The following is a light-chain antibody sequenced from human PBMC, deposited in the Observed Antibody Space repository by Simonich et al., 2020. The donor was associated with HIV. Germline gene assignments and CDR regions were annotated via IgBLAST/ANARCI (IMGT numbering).Light chain of an antibody. CDR2: EDN. CDR1: SGSITTYY. Sequence: NFMLTQPHSVSESPGKTVTISCTRSSGSITTYYVQWYQQRPGSSPTTVIYEDNQRPSGVPNRFSGSIDSSSNSASLTISGLKTEDEADYYCQSYDISSWVFGGGTKLTVL. V-gene: IGLV6-57*01. CDR3: QSYDISSWV. J-gene: IGLJ3*02.